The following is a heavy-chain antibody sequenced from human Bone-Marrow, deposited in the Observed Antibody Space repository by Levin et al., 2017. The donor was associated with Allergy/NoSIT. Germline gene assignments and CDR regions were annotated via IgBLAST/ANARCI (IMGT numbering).Heavy chain of an antibody. J-gene: IGHJ4*02. CDR3: ATLTRSNRWCH. Sequence: PGGSLRLSCAASGFTFSDYWMSWVRQSPGKGLEWLANIRQDGSDKQYVDSVKGRFTVSRDNAKNSVFLQMNSLRDDDTAVYYCATLTRSNRWCHWGQGTLVTVSS. V-gene: IGHV3-7*01. CDR2: IRQDGSDK. D-gene: IGHD2-8*02. CDR1: GFTFSDYW.